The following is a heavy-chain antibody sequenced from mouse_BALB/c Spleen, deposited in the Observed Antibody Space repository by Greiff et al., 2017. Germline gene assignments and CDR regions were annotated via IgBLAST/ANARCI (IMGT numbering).Heavy chain of an antibody. V-gene: IGHV1-20*02. CDR2: INPYNGDT. CDR1: GYSFTGYF. J-gene: IGHJ1*01. Sequence: EVQLQQSGPELVKPGASVKISCKASGYSFTGYFMNWVMQSHGKSLEWIGRINPYNGDTCYIQKFKGKATLTVDKSSSTAHMELRSLASEDSAVYYCARGITTDWYFDVWGAGTTVTVSS. CDR3: ARGITTDWYFDV. D-gene: IGHD1-2*01.